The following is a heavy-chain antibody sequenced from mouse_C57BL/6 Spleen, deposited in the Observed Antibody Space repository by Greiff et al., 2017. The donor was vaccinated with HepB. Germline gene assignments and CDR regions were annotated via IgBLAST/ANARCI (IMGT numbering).Heavy chain of an antibody. CDR3: ARGFTTVVAPFDY. CDR1: GYTFTSYW. D-gene: IGHD1-1*01. Sequence: QVQLQQPGAELVRPGSSVKLSCKASGYTFTSYWMHWVKQRPIQGLEWIGNIDPSDSETHYNQKFKDKATLTVDKSSSTAYMQLSSLTSEDYAVYYCARGFTTVVAPFDYWGQGTTLTVSS. J-gene: IGHJ2*01. V-gene: IGHV1-52*01. CDR2: IDPSDSET.